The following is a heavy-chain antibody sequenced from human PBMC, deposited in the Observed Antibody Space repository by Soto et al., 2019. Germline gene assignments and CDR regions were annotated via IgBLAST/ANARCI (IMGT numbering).Heavy chain of an antibody. J-gene: IGHJ3*02. CDR1: GFTFSSYA. Sequence: GGSLRLSCAASGFTFSSYAMSWVRQAPGKGLEWVSAISGSGGSTYYADSVKGRFTISRDNSKNTLYLQMNSLRAEDTAVYYGAKDPIVVVPAAIGGPYADDAFDIWGQGTMVTVSS. V-gene: IGHV3-23*01. D-gene: IGHD2-2*02. CDR2: ISGSGGST. CDR3: AKDPIVVVPAAIGGPYADDAFDI.